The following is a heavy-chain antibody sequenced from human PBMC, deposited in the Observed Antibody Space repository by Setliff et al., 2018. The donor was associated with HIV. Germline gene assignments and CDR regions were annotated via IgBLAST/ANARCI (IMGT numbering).Heavy chain of an antibody. J-gene: IGHJ6*03. D-gene: IGHD1-26*01. Sequence: GASVKVSCKTFGYRFTDFYVNWVRQAPGQGLEWMGWINPKSGVTSYAQNFRARVTMTRDTSSTTAYMELSTLRSDDTATYYCAREREIVGAGNYMDVWGKGTTVTVSS. CDR2: INPKSGVT. V-gene: IGHV1-2*02. CDR1: GYRFTDFY. CDR3: AREREIVGAGNYMDV.